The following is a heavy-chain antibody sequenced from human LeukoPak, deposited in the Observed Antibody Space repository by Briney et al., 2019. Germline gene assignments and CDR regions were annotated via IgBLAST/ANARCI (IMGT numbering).Heavy chain of an antibody. V-gene: IGHV6-1*01. CDR1: GDSVSSNSAA. CDR2: TYYRSKWYN. CDR3: ARATLRYFDWLFSPPDAFDI. D-gene: IGHD3-9*01. J-gene: IGHJ3*02. Sequence: SQTLSLTCAISGDSVSSNSAAWNWIRQSPSRGLEWLGRTYYRSKWYNDYAVSVKSRITINPDTSKNQFSLQLNSVTPEDTAVYYCARATLRYFDWLFSPPDAFDIWGQGTMVTVSS.